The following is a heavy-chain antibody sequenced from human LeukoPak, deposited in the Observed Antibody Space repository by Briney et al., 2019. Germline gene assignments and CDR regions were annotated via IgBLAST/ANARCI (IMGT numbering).Heavy chain of an antibody. D-gene: IGHD4-17*01. CDR2: INPSGGST. CDR1: GYTFTSYD. Sequence: ASVKVSCKASGYTFTSYDINWVRQAPGQGLEWMGIINPSGGSTGYAQKFQGRVTMTRDTSTSTVYMELSSLRSEDTAVYYCARGRHGDYLRSYYYYYGMDVWGQGTTVTVSS. V-gene: IGHV1-46*01. J-gene: IGHJ6*02. CDR3: ARGRHGDYLRSYYYYYGMDV.